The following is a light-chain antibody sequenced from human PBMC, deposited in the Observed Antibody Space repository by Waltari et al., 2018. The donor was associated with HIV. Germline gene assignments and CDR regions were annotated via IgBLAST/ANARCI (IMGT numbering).Light chain of an antibody. CDR2: NNH. CDR1: SSNIGRNP. J-gene: IGLJ2*01. Sequence: QSGLTQPPSASGTPGQRVTISCSGSSSNIGRNPVNWYQLLPRSAPKVVINNNHQRPSGVPERFSGSKSGTSASLDTFRLQSEDEAEYYCAAWDDSLNAVIFGGGTKLTVL. CDR3: AAWDDSLNAVI. V-gene: IGLV1-44*01.